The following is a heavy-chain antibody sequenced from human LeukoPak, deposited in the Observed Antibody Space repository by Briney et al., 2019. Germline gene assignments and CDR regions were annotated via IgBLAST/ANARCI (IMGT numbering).Heavy chain of an antibody. V-gene: IGHV4-34*01. Sequence: KTSETLSLTCAVYGGSFSGYYWSWIRQPPGKGLEWIGEINHSGSTNYNPSLKSRVTISVDTSKNQFSLKLSSVTAADTAVYYCARLRAGRGRYYCGSGSYYNHNWFDPWGQGTLVTVSS. D-gene: IGHD3-10*01. J-gene: IGHJ5*02. CDR2: INHSGST. CDR1: GGSFSGYY. CDR3: ARLRAGRGRYYCGSGSYYNHNWFDP.